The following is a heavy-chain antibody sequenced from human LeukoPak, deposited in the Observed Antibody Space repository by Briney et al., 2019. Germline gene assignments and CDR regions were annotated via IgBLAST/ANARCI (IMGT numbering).Heavy chain of an antibody. CDR2: IYYSGST. D-gene: IGHD3-10*01. Sequence: SETLSLTCTVSGGSISSYYWSWIRQPPGKGLEWIGDIYYSGSTNYNPSLKSRVTISVDTSKNQFSLKLSSVTAADTAVYYCARRARGWGSKGVYWFDPWGQGTLVTVSS. CDR1: GGSISSYY. J-gene: IGHJ5*02. V-gene: IGHV4-59*01. CDR3: ARRARGWGSKGVYWFDP.